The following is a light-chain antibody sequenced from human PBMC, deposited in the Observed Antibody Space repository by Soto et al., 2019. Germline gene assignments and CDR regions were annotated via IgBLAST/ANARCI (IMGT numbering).Light chain of an antibody. CDR3: QQYNSYPRT. J-gene: IGKJ1*01. V-gene: IGKV1-8*01. CDR2: AAS. Sequence: AILMTQSPSSFSASTGDRVTITCRASQGISSYLAWYQQKPGKAPKLLIYAASTLQSGVPSRFSGSGSGTEFTLTISSLQPDDFATYYCQQYNSYPRTFGQGTKVDIK. CDR1: QGISSY.